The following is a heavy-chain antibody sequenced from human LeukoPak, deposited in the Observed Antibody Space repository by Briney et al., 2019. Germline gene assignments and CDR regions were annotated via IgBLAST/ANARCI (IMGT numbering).Heavy chain of an antibody. D-gene: IGHD3-22*01. V-gene: IGHV4-59*08. CDR2: IYFSGTT. CDR1: GGSISSYY. Sequence: SETLSLTCTVSGGSISSYYWSWIRQPPGKGLEWTGYIYFSGTTNYNPSLKSRVTMSVDTSKNQFSLKLNSVTAADTAVYYCARHYYDSAYGFDPWGQGTLVTVSS. J-gene: IGHJ5*02. CDR3: ARHYYDSAYGFDP.